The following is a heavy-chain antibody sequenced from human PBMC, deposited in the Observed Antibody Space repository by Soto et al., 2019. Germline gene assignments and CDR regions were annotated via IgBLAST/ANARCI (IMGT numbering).Heavy chain of an antibody. V-gene: IGHV3-33*01. D-gene: IGHD3-22*01. CDR2: IWYDGSNK. Sequence: GGSLRLSCAASGFTFSSYGMHWVRQAPGKGLEWVAVIWYDGSNKYYADSVKGRFTISRDNSKNTLYLQMNSLRAEDTAVYYCARSSYDATYYFDYWGQGTLVTVSS. CDR1: GFTFSSYG. CDR3: ARSSYDATYYFDY. J-gene: IGHJ4*02.